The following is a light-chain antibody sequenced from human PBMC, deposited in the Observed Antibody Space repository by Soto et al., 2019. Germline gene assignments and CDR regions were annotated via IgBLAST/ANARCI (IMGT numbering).Light chain of an antibody. CDR3: EQYGSSVFT. Sequence: EIVLTQSPDTLSFSPGERATLSCLASQSVSTKSLAWYQQKPGQAPRPLIYGASIMAAGPTDRLSGSGSGTDITLIITRLEPEDFEVYYCEQYGSSVFTFGRGAKVESK. CDR2: GAS. J-gene: IGKJ4*01. V-gene: IGKV3-20*01. CDR1: QSVSTKS.